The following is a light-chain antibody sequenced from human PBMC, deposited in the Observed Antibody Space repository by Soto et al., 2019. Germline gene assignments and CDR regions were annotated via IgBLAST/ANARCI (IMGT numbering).Light chain of an antibody. CDR1: SSDVGGYNY. V-gene: IGLV2-14*01. J-gene: IGLJ2*01. CDR2: EVR. CDR3: SSYSDTSTLVV. Sequence: QSALTQPASVSGSPGQSITISCTGTSSDVGGYNYVSWYQQYPGKAPKLMVYEVRNRPSGVSNRFSGAKSGNTASLTISGLQAEDEADYYCSSYSDTSTLVVFGGGTKVTV.